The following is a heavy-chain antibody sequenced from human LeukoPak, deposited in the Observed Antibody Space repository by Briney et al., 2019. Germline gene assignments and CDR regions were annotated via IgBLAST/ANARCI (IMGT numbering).Heavy chain of an antibody. CDR1: GGFISSDYYY. V-gene: IGHV4-31*03. D-gene: IGHD2-2*01. J-gene: IGHJ5*02. CDR2: IYVTGNT. Sequence: SETLSLTCTVSGGFISSDYYYWSWIRQPPGKGLEWIGSIYVTGNTYYNPSLKSRISISVDTSKNQFSLRMNSVTAADTAVYYCARVFLGYCGSASCSALHFGPWGQGTLVTVSS. CDR3: ARVFLGYCGSASCSALHFGP.